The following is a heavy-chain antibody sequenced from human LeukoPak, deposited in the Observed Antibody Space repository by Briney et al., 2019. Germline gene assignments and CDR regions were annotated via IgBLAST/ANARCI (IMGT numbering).Heavy chain of an antibody. J-gene: IGHJ4*02. CDR2: IYHSGRT. CDR3: ARVTGYRIEDYFDY. D-gene: IGHD6-13*01. Sequence: SETLSLTCTVSGYSISNGYYWGWMRQPPGKGLEWIGSIYHSGRTHYNPSLKSRVIISVDTSKNYFPLKLSSVTAADTAMYYCARVTGYRIEDYFDYWGQGTLVTVSS. CDR1: GYSISNGYY. V-gene: IGHV4-38-2*02.